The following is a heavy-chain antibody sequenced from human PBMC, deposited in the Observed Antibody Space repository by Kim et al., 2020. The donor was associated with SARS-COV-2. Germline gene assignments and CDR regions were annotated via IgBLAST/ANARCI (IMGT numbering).Heavy chain of an antibody. CDR1: GGSISSYY. CDR3: ARHPRGVSPFDY. D-gene: IGHD3-10*01. Sequence: SETLSLTCTVSGGSISSYYWSWIRQPPGKGLEWIGYIYYSGSTNYNPSLKSRVTISVDTSKNQFSLKLSSVTAADTAVYYCARHPRGVSPFDYWGQGTLVTVSS. V-gene: IGHV4-59*08. J-gene: IGHJ4*02. CDR2: IYYSGST.